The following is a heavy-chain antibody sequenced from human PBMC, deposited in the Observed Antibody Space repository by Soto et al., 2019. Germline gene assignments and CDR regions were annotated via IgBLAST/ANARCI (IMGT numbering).Heavy chain of an antibody. Sequence: QVQLVESGGGVVQPGRSLRLSCAASGFTFISYAMHWVRQAPGKGLEWVAVISFDGSTEYYADSVKGRFTISRDNSKNTVYLQMNSLRSEETAVYYCARSRHGSGSYTHFYYGLDVCGQGTTVTVSS. CDR2: ISFDGSTE. CDR1: GFTFISYA. J-gene: IGHJ6*02. V-gene: IGHV3-30-3*01. CDR3: ARSRHGSGSYTHFYYGLDV. D-gene: IGHD3-10*01.